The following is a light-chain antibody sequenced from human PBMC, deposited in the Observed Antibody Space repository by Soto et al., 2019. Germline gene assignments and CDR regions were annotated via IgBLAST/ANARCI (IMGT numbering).Light chain of an antibody. CDR1: QSVSTY. J-gene: IGKJ2*01. CDR3: QQAYMVPYT. V-gene: IGKV1-39*01. CDR2: GVS. Sequence: DIQMTQSPSSLSASVGDRVTITCRASQSVSTYLNWYSQKSGGAPKLLIHGVSKLENGTPSRFSGSGLATDFTLNLNTLQPEGFGVYFRQQAYMVPYTFGQGTKVDIK.